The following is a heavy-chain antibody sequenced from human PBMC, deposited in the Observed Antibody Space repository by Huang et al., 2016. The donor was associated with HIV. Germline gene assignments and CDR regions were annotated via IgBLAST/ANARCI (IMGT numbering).Heavy chain of an antibody. J-gene: IGHJ4*02. D-gene: IGHD6-13*01. CDR1: GFTFSSYG. CDR3: AKGGHPRTIAAAAY. CDR2: ISYDGSNK. V-gene: IGHV3-30*18. Sequence: QVQLVESGGGVVQPGRSLRLSCAASGFTFSSYGMHWVRQAPGNVWGGVAVISYDGSNKYYADAVKGRFTSSRDKSKNTLYLQMNSLRAEDTAGYYCAKGGHPRTIAAAAYWGQGTLVTVSS.